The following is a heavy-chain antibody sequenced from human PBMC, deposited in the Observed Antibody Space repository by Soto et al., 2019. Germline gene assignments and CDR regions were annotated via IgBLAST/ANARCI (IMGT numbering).Heavy chain of an antibody. CDR2: IYPTGTT. J-gene: IGHJ6*02. V-gene: IGHV4-30-2*06. D-gene: IGHD3-10*01. CDR1: GGSISSGGYS. Sequence: QLQLRESGSGLVKPSETLSLPCTVSGGSISSGGYSWSWIRQSPEKGLEWLGCIYPTGTTYYHPSLKSRVTISVDTSRNQFSLNLTSVTAADTAVYFCARAPPGPSPRWVLWGQGTTVTVSS. CDR3: ARAPPGPSPRWVL.